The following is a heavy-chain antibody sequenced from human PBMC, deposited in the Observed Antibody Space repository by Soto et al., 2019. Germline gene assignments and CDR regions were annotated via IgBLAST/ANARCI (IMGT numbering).Heavy chain of an antibody. D-gene: IGHD3-9*01. V-gene: IGHV3-11*06. CDR2: ISSSSSYT. Sequence: PGGSLRLSCAASGFTFSDYYMSWIRQAPGKGQEWVSYISSSSSYTNYADSVKGRFTISRDNAKNSLYLQMNSLRAEDTAVYYCARDYSSSIRYFDWFNWFDPWGHGTLVTVSS. J-gene: IGHJ5*02. CDR3: ARDYSSSIRYFDWFNWFDP. CDR1: GFTFSDYY.